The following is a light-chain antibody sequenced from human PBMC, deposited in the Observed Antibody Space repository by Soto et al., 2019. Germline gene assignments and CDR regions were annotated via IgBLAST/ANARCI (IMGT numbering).Light chain of an antibody. J-gene: IGKJ4*01. CDR1: QSVRTTY. V-gene: IGKV3-20*01. Sequence: VVTQSPGALSLSPGERASLYCMASQSVRTTYLTWYHHKHSQAHRLLIYGASTRATGVPDRFSGSGSGTDFTLTISRLDPEDFAVYYCQLYGISPPFTVGGGTKVERK. CDR3: QLYGISPPFT. CDR2: GAS.